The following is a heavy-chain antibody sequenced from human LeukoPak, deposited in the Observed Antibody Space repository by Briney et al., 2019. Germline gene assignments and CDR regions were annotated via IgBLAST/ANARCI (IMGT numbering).Heavy chain of an antibody. J-gene: IGHJ6*03. CDR2: IYHSGST. Sequence: PSETLSLTCAVSGYSISSGYYWGWIRQPPGKGLEWIGSIYHSGSTYYNPSLKSRVTISVDTSKNQFSLKLSSVTAADTAVYYCARLSSSWGRYYYYYYTDVWGKGTTVTVSS. CDR3: ARLSSSWGRYYYYYYTDV. D-gene: IGHD6-13*01. CDR1: GYSISSGYY. V-gene: IGHV4-38-2*01.